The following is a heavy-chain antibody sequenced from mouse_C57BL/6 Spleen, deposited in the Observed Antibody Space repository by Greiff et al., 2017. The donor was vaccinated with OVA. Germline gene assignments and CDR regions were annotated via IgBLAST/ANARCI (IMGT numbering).Heavy chain of an antibody. D-gene: IGHD2-4*01. CDR3: ASSEYYDRVGAMDY. V-gene: IGHV1-72*01. Sequence: QVQLQQPGAELVKPGASVKLSCKASGYTFTSYWMHWVKQRPGRGLEWIGRIDPNSGGTKYNEKFKSKATLTVDKPSSTAYMQLSSRTSKYSAVYYCASSEYYDRVGAMDYWGQGTSVTVSS. CDR2: IDPNSGGT. CDR1: GYTFTSYW. J-gene: IGHJ4*01.